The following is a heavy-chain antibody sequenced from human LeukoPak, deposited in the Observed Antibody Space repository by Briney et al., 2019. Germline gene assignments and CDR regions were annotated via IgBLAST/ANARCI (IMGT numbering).Heavy chain of an antibody. V-gene: IGHV4-34*01. CDR1: GGSFSGYY. CDR3: ARVKGHIVVVTGRAFDI. J-gene: IGHJ3*02. D-gene: IGHD2-21*02. CDR2: INHSGNT. Sequence: SETLSLTCAVYGGSFSGYYWSWIRQPPGKGLEWIGEINHSGNTNYNPSLKSRVTISVDTSKNQFSLKLSSVTAADTAVYYCARVKGHIVVVTGRAFDIWGQGTMVTVSS.